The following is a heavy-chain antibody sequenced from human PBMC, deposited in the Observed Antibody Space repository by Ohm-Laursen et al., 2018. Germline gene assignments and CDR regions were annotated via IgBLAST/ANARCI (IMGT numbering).Heavy chain of an antibody. J-gene: IGHJ3*02. CDR1: GFTFSSYS. CDR3: ARARVRFWSAFDI. Sequence: GSLRLSCAASGFTFSSYSMNWVRQAPGKGLEWVSSISSSSSYIYYADSVKGRFTISRDNAKNSLYLQMNSLRAEDTAVYYCARARVRFWSAFDIWGQGTMVTVSS. D-gene: IGHD3-3*01. CDR2: ISSSSSYI. V-gene: IGHV3-21*01.